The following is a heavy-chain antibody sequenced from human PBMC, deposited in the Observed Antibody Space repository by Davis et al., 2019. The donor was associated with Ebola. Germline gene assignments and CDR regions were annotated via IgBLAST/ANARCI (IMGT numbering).Heavy chain of an antibody. CDR2: ISPYDGDT. CDR1: GYSFPTYG. CDR3: ARDVVVVAATDWFDP. D-gene: IGHD2-15*01. J-gene: IGHJ5*02. Sequence: AASVKVSCKASGYSFPTYGVSWVRQAPGQGLEWMGWISPYDGDTKFAQKFQGRVTMTTDTTTNPAYMELRSLRSDDTAVYYCARDVVVVAATDWFDPWGQGTLVTVSS. V-gene: IGHV1-18*01.